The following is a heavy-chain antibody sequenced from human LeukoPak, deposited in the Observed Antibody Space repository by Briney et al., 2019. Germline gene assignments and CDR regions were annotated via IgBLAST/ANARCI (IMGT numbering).Heavy chain of an antibody. Sequence: GGSLRLSCAASGFTFSSYGMHWVRQPPGKGLEWVAVIWYDGSNKYYADSVKGRFTISRDNSKNTLYLQMNSLRAGDTAVYYCAKDAAAAGSDYMDVWGKGTTVTVSS. J-gene: IGHJ6*03. CDR1: GFTFSSYG. CDR2: IWYDGSNK. CDR3: AKDAAAAGSDYMDV. D-gene: IGHD6-13*01. V-gene: IGHV3-33*06.